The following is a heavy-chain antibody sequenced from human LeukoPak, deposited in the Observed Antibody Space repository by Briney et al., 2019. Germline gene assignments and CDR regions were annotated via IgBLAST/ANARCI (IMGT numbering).Heavy chain of an antibody. J-gene: IGHJ4*02. D-gene: IGHD4-11*01. V-gene: IGHV4-4*07. CDR3: ARVYSIYGHYDY. CDR1: GGSISSYY. CDR2: IYTSGST. Sequence: SETLSLTCTVSGGSISSYYWSCIRQPAGKGLEWIGRIYTSGSTNYNPALKSRVTMSVDTSKNQFSLKLSTGTAADADVYYCARVYSIYGHYDYWGQGTLVTVSS.